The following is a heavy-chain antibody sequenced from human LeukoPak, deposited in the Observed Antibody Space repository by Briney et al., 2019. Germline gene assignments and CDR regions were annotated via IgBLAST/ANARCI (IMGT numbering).Heavy chain of an antibody. V-gene: IGHV3-33*01. Sequence: PGRSLRLSCAVSGFTFSNYGMHWVRQAPGKGLEWVAVIWYDGSIKYYADSVKGRITMSRDNSKNTLYLQMNSRRAEDTAVYYCTRDRIAARIFFDIWGQGTMVTVSS. CDR1: GFTFSNYG. D-gene: IGHD6-6*01. CDR3: TRDRIAARIFFDI. J-gene: IGHJ3*02. CDR2: IWYDGSIK.